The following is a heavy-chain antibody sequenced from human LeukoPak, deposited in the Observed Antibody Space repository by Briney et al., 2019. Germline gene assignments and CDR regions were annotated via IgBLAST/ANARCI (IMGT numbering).Heavy chain of an antibody. CDR2: INPNSGDT. V-gene: IGHV1-2*02. Sequence: ASVKVSCKASGYTFTGYYMHWVRQAPGQGFEWMGWINPNSGDTNYAQKFQGRVTISVDTSKNQFSLKLSSVTAADTAVYYCARDDRDGYNLAKSDYWGQGTLVTVSS. J-gene: IGHJ4*02. D-gene: IGHD5-24*01. CDR3: ARDDRDGYNLAKSDY. CDR1: GYTFTGYY.